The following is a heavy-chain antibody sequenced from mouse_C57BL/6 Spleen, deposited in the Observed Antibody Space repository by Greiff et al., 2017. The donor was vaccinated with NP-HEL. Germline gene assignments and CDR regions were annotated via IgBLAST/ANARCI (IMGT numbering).Heavy chain of an antibody. V-gene: IGHV2-9-1*01. CDR3: ARDIYYGYFYAMDY. D-gene: IGHD2-2*01. CDR1: GFSLTSYA. Sequence: VKLVESGPGLVAPSQSLSITCTVSGFSLTSYAISWVRQPQGKGLEWLGVIWTGGGTNYNSALKSRLSISKDNSKSQVFLKMNSLQTDDTARYYCARDIYYGYFYAMDYWGQGTSVTVSS. CDR2: IWTGGGT. J-gene: IGHJ4*01.